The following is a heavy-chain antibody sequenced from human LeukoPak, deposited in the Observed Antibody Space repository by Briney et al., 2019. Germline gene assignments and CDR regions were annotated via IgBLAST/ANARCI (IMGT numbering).Heavy chain of an antibody. CDR2: ISSSGSTI. Sequence: PGGSLRLSCAASGFTFSSYAMSWVRQAPGKGLEWVSYISSSGSTIYYADSVKGRFTISRDNAKNSLYLQMNSLRAEDTAVYYCARDRRYYYGSGSYQSYDYWGQGTLVTVSS. D-gene: IGHD3-10*01. J-gene: IGHJ4*02. CDR1: GFTFSSYA. V-gene: IGHV3-48*04. CDR3: ARDRRYYYGSGSYQSYDY.